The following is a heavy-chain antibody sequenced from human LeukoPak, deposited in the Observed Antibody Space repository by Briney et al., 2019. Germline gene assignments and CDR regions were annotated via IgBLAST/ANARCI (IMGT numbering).Heavy chain of an antibody. CDR1: GFTFSSYG. V-gene: IGHV3-30*18. CDR2: ISYDGSNK. D-gene: IGHD1-1*01. CDR3: AKDHDSSGMDV. Sequence: PGRSLRLSCAASGFTFSSYGMHWVRQAPGKGLEWVAVISYDGSNKYYADSVKGRFTISRGNSKNTLYLQMNSLRAEDTAVYYCAKDHDSSGMDVWGQGTTVTVSS. J-gene: IGHJ6*02.